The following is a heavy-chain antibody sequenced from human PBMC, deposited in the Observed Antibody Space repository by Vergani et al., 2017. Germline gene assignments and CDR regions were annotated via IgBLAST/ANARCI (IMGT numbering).Heavy chain of an antibody. V-gene: IGHV3-23*01. D-gene: IGHD6-6*01. Sequence: EVQLLESGGGLVQPGGSLRLSCAASGFTFSSYAMSWVRQAPGKGLEWVSAISGSGGSTYYEDSVKGRFTISRDNSKNTLYLQMNSLGAEDTAVYYCAKKLEYSSSSEWFDPWGQGTLVTVSS. J-gene: IGHJ5*02. CDR3: AKKLEYSSSSEWFDP. CDR2: ISGSGGST. CDR1: GFTFSSYA.